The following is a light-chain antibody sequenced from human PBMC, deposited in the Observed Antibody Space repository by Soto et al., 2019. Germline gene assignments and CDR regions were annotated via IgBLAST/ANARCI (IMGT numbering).Light chain of an antibody. CDR2: NNN. Sequence: QSALTQPPSASGTPGQRVTISCSGSSSNIGSNTANWYQQLPGTAPKLLIYNNNQRPSGVPDRFSGSKSGTSASLAISGLQSEDEADYYCAAWDDSLNGLVFGTGTKLTVL. CDR1: SSNIGSNT. V-gene: IGLV1-44*01. CDR3: AAWDDSLNGLV. J-gene: IGLJ1*01.